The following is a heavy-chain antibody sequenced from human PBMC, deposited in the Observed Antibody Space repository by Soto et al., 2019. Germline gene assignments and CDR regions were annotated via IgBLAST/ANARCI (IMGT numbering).Heavy chain of an antibody. CDR1: GGSFSGYY. V-gene: IGHV4-34*01. Sequence: QVQLQQWGAGLLKPSETLSLTCAVYGGSFSGYYWIWIRQPPGKGLEWIGEINHSGSTNYNPSLKSRVTISVDTSKNQFSLKLSSVTAADTAVYYCARGQATVTYNWFDPWGQGTLVTVSS. CDR3: ARGQATVTYNWFDP. J-gene: IGHJ5*02. CDR2: INHSGST. D-gene: IGHD4-17*01.